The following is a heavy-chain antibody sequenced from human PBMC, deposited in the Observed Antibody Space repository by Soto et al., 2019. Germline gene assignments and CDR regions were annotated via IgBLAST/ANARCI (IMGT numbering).Heavy chain of an antibody. V-gene: IGHV1-18*01. Sequence: QVQLVQSGAEVTKPGASVKVSCKASGYTFTSYGISWVRQAPVQGLEWMGWISSYNGNTNYAQNLQGRVTMTTDTSTSTAYMELRSLRSDDTAVYYCAGVREIVVVPAPRGFLGKCTTVTVSS. CDR1: GYTFTSYG. J-gene: IGHJ6*04. CDR2: ISSYNGNT. D-gene: IGHD2-2*01. CDR3: AGVREIVVVPAPRGF.